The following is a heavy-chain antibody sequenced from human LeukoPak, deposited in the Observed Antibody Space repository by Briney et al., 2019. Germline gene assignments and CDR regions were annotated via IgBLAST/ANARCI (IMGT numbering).Heavy chain of an antibody. V-gene: IGHV3-74*01. CDR3: ARDPGIPAAGTVGYFDY. J-gene: IGHJ4*02. CDR1: GFTFSSYW. Sequence: PGGSLRLSCAASGFTFSSYWMHWVRQAPGKGLMCVSGINSDGSSTRYADSVKGRFTISRDNAKNSLYLQMNSLRAEDTAVYYCARDPGIPAAGTVGYFDYWGQGTLVTVSS. CDR2: INSDGSST. D-gene: IGHD6-13*01.